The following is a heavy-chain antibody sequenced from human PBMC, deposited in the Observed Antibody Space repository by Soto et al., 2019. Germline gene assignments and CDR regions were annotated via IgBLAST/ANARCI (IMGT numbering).Heavy chain of an antibody. Sequence: ASVKVSCKASGYTFTGYYMHWVRQAKGQGLEWMGWINPNSGGTNYAQKFQGWVTMTRDTSISTAYMELSRLRSDDTAVYYCARGSRYSSSHYFDYWGQGTLVTVSS. CDR3: ARGSRYSSSHYFDY. V-gene: IGHV1-2*04. J-gene: IGHJ4*02. D-gene: IGHD6-6*01. CDR1: GYTFTGYY. CDR2: INPNSGGT.